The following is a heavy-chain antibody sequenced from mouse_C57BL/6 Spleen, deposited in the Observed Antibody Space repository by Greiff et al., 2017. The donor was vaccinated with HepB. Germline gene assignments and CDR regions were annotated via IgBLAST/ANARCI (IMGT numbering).Heavy chain of an antibody. Sequence: QVHVKQSGAELVKPGASVKMSCKASGYTFTSYWITWVKQRPGQGLEWIGDIYPGSGSTNYNEKFKSKATLTVDTSSSTAYMQLSSLTSEDSAVYYCARRYDGMDYWGQGTSVTVSS. CDR3: ARRYDGMDY. CDR1: GYTFTSYW. CDR2: IYPGSGST. D-gene: IGHD2-12*01. V-gene: IGHV1-55*01. J-gene: IGHJ4*01.